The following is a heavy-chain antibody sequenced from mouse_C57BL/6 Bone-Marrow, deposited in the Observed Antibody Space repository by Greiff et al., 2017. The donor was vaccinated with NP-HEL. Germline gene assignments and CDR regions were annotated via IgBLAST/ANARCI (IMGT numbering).Heavy chain of an antibody. CDR3: ARHEEGLLFAY. V-gene: IGHV1-62-2*01. CDR2: FYPGSGSI. CDR1: GYTFTEYT. J-gene: IGHJ3*01. Sequence: QVQLQQSGAELVKPGASVKLSCKASGYTFTEYTIHWVKQRPGQGLEWIGWFYPGSGSIKYIEKFKDKATLTADKSSSTAYMQLSRLTSEDSAVYVCARHEEGLLFAYWGKGTLVTVSA. D-gene: IGHD1-1*01.